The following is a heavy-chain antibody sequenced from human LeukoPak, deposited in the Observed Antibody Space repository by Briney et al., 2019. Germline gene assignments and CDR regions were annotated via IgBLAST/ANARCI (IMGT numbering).Heavy chain of an antibody. J-gene: IGHJ3*02. V-gene: IGHV3-48*04. CDR2: ISSSGSTI. CDR3: ARDFFTHAFDI. D-gene: IGHD3-3*01. Sequence: GGSLRLSCAASGFTFSSYAMSWVRQAPGKGLEWVSYISSSGSTIYYADSVKGRFTISRDNAKNSLYLQMNSLRAEDTAVYYCARDFFTHAFDIWGQGTMVTVSS. CDR1: GFTFSSYA.